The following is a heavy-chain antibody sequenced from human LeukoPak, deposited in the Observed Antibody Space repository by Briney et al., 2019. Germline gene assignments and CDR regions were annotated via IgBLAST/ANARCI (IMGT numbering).Heavy chain of an antibody. CDR1: GGSISSGSYY. CDR3: ARDPRVWGSYRRDNWFDP. CDR2: IYTSGST. J-gene: IGHJ5*02. V-gene: IGHV4-61*02. Sequence: SQTLSLTCTVSGGSISSGSYYWSWIRQPAGKGLEWIGRIYTSGSTNYNPSLKSRVTISVDTSKNQFSLKPSSVTAADTAVYYCARDPRVWGSYRRDNWFDPWGQGTLVTVSS. D-gene: IGHD3-16*02.